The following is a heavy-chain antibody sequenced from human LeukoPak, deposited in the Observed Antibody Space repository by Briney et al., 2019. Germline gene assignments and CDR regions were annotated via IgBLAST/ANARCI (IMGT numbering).Heavy chain of an antibody. V-gene: IGHV4-61*02. Sequence: SETLSLTCTVSGGSISSGSYYWSWIRQPAGKGLEWIGRIYTSGSTNYNPSLKSRVTISVDTSKNQFSLKLSSVTAADTAVYYCARGATIVGAMGDAFDIWGQGTMVTVSS. CDR2: IYTSGST. CDR1: GGSISSGSYY. J-gene: IGHJ3*02. D-gene: IGHD1-26*01. CDR3: ARGATIVGAMGDAFDI.